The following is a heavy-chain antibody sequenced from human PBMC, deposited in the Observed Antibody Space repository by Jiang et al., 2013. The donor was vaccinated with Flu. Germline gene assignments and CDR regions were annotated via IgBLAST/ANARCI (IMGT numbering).Heavy chain of an antibody. D-gene: IGHD2-8*02. CDR2: IWYDGSNK. CDR1: GFTFSSYG. J-gene: IGHJ6*02. V-gene: IGHV3-33*01. Sequence: GGVVQPGRSLRLSCAASGFTFSSYGMHWVRQAPGKGLEWVAVIWYDGSNKYYADSVKGRFTISRDNSKNTLYLQMNSLRAEDTAVYYCAREPLRSGRYYGMDVWGQGTTVTVSS. CDR3: AREPLRSGRYYGMDV.